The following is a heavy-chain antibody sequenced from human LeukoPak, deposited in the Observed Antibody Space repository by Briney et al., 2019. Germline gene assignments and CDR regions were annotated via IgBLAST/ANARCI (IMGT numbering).Heavy chain of an antibody. Sequence: GGSLRLSCVVSGFTFSNYGMSWVRQAPGKGLECVSTISADGGSTYYPDSVKGRFTISRDNSKNTLYLQMNNLRAEDTALYYCAKSPSLQAFDVWGQGTMVSVSS. CDR2: ISADGGST. CDR3: AKSPSLQAFDV. CDR1: GFTFSNYG. J-gene: IGHJ3*01. V-gene: IGHV3-23*01.